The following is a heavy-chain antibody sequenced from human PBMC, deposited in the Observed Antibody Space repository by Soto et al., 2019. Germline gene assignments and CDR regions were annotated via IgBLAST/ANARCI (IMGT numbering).Heavy chain of an antibody. V-gene: IGHV5-10-1*01. J-gene: IGHJ6*02. CDR2: IDPSDSYI. Sequence: PGGSLKISCKGSGYSFTKYWISWVRQMPGKGLEWMGSIDPSDSYINYSPSFQGHVTISADKSINTAYLQWSSLRASDTAIYYCARHYICRGGDCYYYGMDVWGQGTTVTVSS. CDR3: ARHYICRGGDCYYYGMDV. CDR1: GYSFTKYW. D-gene: IGHD3-16*01.